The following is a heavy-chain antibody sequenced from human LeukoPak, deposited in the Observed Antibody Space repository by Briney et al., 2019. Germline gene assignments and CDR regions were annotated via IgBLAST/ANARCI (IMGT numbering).Heavy chain of an antibody. V-gene: IGHV7-4-1*02. J-gene: IGHJ5*02. CDR2: INXXXGNP. D-gene: IGHD2-8*01. CDR3: ARDRGYCTNGVCYTVNWFDP. CDR1: GYTFTSYA. Sequence: ASVKVSCKASGYTFTSYAMNWVRQAPGQGLEWMGXINXXXGNPTYAQGFTGRFVFSLDTSVSTAYLQISSLKAEDTAVYYCARDRGYCTNGVCYTVNWFDPWGQGTLVTVSS.